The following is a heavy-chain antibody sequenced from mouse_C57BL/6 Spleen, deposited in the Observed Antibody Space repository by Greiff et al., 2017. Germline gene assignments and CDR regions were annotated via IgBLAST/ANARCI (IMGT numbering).Heavy chain of an antibody. D-gene: IGHD1-1*01. CDR3: ARSGDGSSFFDY. J-gene: IGHJ2*01. V-gene: IGHV1-81*01. CDR2: IYPRSGNT. CDR1: GYTFTSYG. Sequence: VQLQQSGAELARPGASVKLSCKASGYTFTSYGISWVKQRTGQGLEWIGEIYPRSGNTYYNEKFKGKATLTADKSSSTAYMELRGLTSEDSAVYFCARSGDGSSFFDYWGQGTTLTVSS.